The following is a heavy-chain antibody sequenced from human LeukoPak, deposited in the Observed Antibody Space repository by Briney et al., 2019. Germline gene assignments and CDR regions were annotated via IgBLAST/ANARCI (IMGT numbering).Heavy chain of an antibody. CDR2: INDGGDST. V-gene: IGHV3-23*01. CDR3: AKSTGGSCYSGSGY. D-gene: IGHD2-15*01. Sequence: GGSLRLSCAASGFTFSSYAMSWVRQAPGKGLEWVSVINDGGDSTYYAGSVKGRFTISRDNSKNTLYLQMNSLRAEDTAVYYCAKSTGGSCYSGSGYWGQGTLVTVSS. CDR1: GFTFSSYA. J-gene: IGHJ4*02.